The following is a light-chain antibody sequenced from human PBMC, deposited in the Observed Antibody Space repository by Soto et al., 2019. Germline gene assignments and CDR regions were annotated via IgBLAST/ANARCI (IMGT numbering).Light chain of an antibody. CDR3: QQYHTSLLT. CDR2: GAS. V-gene: IGKV3-15*01. J-gene: IGKJ4*01. CDR1: QSVSSN. Sequence: EIVMTHSPATLSVSPVGRATLSCRASQSVSSNLAWYQQKPGQAPRLLIYGASTRATGIPARFSGSGSGTEFTLTISSLQSEDFAVYYCQQYHTSLLTFGGGTKVDIK.